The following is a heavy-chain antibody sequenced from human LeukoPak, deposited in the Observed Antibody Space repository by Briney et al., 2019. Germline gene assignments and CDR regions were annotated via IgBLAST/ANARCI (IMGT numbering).Heavy chain of an antibody. D-gene: IGHD3-9*01. V-gene: IGHV3-23*01. CDR1: GFTFNNYA. CDR3: AKDFPPYYDILTGYSHDAFDI. J-gene: IGHJ3*02. Sequence: AGGSLRLSCAASGFTFNNYAMSWVRQAPGKGLEWVSTISGSDDNTYYADSVKGRFTISRDNSKNTLYLQMNSLRAKDTAVYYCAKDFPPYYDILTGYSHDAFDIWGQGTMVTVSS. CDR2: ISGSDDNT.